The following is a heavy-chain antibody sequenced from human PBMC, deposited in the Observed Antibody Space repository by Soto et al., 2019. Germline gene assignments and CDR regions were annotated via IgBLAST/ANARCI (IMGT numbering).Heavy chain of an antibody. V-gene: IGHV1-3*01. CDR3: ARRSGDIVATTFDY. Sequence: QVQLVQSGAEVKKPGASVKVSCKASGYTFTSYAMHWVRQAPGQRLEWMGWINADNGNTKYSQKFQGRVTITRDTSASTAYMELSSLRSEDTAVYYCARRSGDIVATTFDYWGQGTLVTVSS. CDR1: GYTFTSYA. CDR2: INADNGNT. D-gene: IGHD5-12*01. J-gene: IGHJ4*02.